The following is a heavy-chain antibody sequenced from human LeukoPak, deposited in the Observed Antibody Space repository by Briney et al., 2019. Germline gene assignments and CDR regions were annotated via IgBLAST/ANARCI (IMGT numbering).Heavy chain of an antibody. Sequence: SVKVSCKASGYTFTFYYIHWVRQAPGQGLEWMGIINPNDGSTSYAQKFQGRVTMTRDTSTSTVYMELSSLRSEDTAVYYCARDTPYDTSGYFFDYWGQGTLVTVSS. CDR3: ARDTPYDTSGYFFDY. D-gene: IGHD3-22*01. CDR1: GYTFTFYY. J-gene: IGHJ4*02. CDR2: INPNDGST. V-gene: IGHV1-46*01.